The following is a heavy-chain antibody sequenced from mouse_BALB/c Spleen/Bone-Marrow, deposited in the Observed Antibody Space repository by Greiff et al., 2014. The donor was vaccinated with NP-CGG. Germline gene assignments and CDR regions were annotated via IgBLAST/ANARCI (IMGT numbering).Heavy chain of an antibody. Sequence: EVQRVESGGGLVQPGGSRKLSCAASGFTFRSFGMHWARQAPEKGPEWVAYISGGTSTIYHADTVKGRFTISRDNPNNPLFLQMTSLRSEDTAMYYCVRGGYYVPSYFDSWGQGTTLTVSS. CDR2: ISGGTSTI. J-gene: IGHJ2*01. CDR1: GFTFRSFG. CDR3: VRGGYYVPSYFDS. V-gene: IGHV5-17*02. D-gene: IGHD2-3*01.